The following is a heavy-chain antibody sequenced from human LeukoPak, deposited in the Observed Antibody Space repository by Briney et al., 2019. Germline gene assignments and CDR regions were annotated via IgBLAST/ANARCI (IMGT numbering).Heavy chain of an antibody. CDR3: ARSGYYDSSAYFY. D-gene: IGHD3-22*01. CDR2: INWNGGST. J-gene: IGHJ4*02. V-gene: IGHV3-20*04. Sequence: PGGSLRLSCAASGFTFDDYGISWVRQGPGKGLEWVSGINWNGGSTGYADSVKGRFTISRDNGKNSLYLQMNSLRAEDTALYYCARSGYYDSSAYFYWGQGTLVTVSS. CDR1: GFTFDDYG.